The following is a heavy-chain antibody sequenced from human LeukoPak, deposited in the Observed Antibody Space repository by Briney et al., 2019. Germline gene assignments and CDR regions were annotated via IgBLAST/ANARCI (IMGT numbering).Heavy chain of an antibody. CDR2: ISGGGGST. J-gene: IGHJ4*02. CDR3: AKPGIEAAGQGGFDY. Sequence: GGSLRLSCAASGFTFSSYAMSWVRQAPGKGVEWVSAISGGGGSTSYADSVKGRFTISRDNSKNTLYLQMNSLRAEDTAVYYCAKPGIEAAGQGGFDYWGQGTLVTVSS. D-gene: IGHD6-13*01. V-gene: IGHV3-23*01. CDR1: GFTFSSYA.